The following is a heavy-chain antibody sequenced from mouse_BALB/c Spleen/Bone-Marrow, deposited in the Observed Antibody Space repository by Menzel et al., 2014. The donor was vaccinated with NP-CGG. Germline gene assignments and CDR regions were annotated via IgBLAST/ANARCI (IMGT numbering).Heavy chain of an antibody. V-gene: IGHV1-9*01. J-gene: IGHJ3*01. CDR3: ARHYCGSSHFAY. Sequence: QVQLQQSGAELMKPGASVKISCKATGYTFSSYWIEWVKQRPGHGLEWIGEILPGSGSTNYNEKFKGKATFTADTSSNSASMQLSSLTSEDSAVYYCARHYCGSSHFAYWGQGTLVTVSA. D-gene: IGHD1-1*01. CDR1: GYTFSSYW. CDR2: ILPGSGST.